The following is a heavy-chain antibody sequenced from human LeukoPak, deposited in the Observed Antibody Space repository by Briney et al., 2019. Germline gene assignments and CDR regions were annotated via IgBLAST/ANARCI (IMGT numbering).Heavy chain of an antibody. J-gene: IGHJ4*02. V-gene: IGHV4-59*01. Sequence: PSETLSLTCTVSGGSISSYYWSWIRQPPGKGLEWIGYIYYSGSTNYNPSLKSRVTISVDTSKNQFSLELSSVTAADTALYYCARRRYGYPFGFDYWGQGTLVTVSS. CDR3: ARRRYGYPFGFDY. D-gene: IGHD5-18*01. CDR2: IYYSGST. CDR1: GGSISSYY.